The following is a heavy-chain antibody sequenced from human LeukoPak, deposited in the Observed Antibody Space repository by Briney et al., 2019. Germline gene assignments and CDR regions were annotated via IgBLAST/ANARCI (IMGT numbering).Heavy chain of an antibody. CDR2: INHSGST. CDR1: GGSISSGDYY. J-gene: IGHJ3*02. CDR3: SGSVGYCSGGSCPRRGAGRDAFDI. Sequence: PSQTLSLTCTVSGGSISSGDYYWSWIRQPPGKGLEWIGEINHSGSTNYNPSLKSRVTMSVDTSKNQFSLKLSSVTAADTAVYYCSGSVGYCSGGSCPRRGAGRDAFDIWGQGTMVTVSS. V-gene: IGHV4-30-4*01. D-gene: IGHD2-15*01.